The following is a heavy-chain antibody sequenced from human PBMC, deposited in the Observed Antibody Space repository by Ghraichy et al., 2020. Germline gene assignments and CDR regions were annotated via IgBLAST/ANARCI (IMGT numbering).Heavy chain of an antibody. Sequence: GGSLRLSCAASGFTFSSYSMNWVRQAPGKGLEWVSSMSSSSSYIYYGDSVKGRFAISRDNAKNSLFLQMNSLRAEDTAVYYCARDTAAGFDYWGQGTLVTVSS. V-gene: IGHV3-21*01. CDR3: ARDTAAGFDY. D-gene: IGHD6-13*01. J-gene: IGHJ4*02. CDR2: MSSSSSYI. CDR1: GFTFSSYS.